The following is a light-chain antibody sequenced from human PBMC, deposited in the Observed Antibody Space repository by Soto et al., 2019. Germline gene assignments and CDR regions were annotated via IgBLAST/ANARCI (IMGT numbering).Light chain of an antibody. CDR1: HSVSSN. CDR2: RAS. V-gene: IGKV3-15*01. CDR3: QQYNSWPRT. Sequence: EIVMTQSPALLSVSPGERATLSCRASHSVSSNLAWYQQKPGQAPRLLIYRASTRATSIPARFTGSGSGTELTLTISSLQSEDFAVYYCQQYNSWPRTFGQGTEVEIK. J-gene: IGKJ1*01.